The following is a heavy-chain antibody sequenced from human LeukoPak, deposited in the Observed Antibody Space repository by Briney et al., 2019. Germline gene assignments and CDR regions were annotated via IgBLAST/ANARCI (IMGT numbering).Heavy chain of an antibody. CDR1: GFTFSTKS. V-gene: IGHV3-48*02. CDR3: ASRDYFDY. Sequence: QPGGSLRLSCAVSGFTFSTKSMNSVRQAPGKGVEWVSYITADSSTTYYADSVKGRFTIYRDNAKNSLYLQMNSLRDEDTAVYYCASRDYFDYWGQGTLVTVSS. CDR2: ITADSSTT. J-gene: IGHJ4*02.